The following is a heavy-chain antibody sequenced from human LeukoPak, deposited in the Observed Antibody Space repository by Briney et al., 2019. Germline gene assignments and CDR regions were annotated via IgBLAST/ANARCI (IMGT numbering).Heavy chain of an antibody. CDR2: INWNSDTI. V-gene: IGHV3-69-1*02. Sequence: GGSLRLSCAASGFTVSSNYMSWVRQAPGKGLEWVSAINWNSDTIHYADSVRGRFTISRDNAKNTLYLQMNSLRVEDTAFYFCTKDISSGRPAPYGMDVWGHGTTVTVSS. CDR1: GFTVSSNY. CDR3: TKDISSGRPAPYGMDV. J-gene: IGHJ6*02. D-gene: IGHD3-10*01.